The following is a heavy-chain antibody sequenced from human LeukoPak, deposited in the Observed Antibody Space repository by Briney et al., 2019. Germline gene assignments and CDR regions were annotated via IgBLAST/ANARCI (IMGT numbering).Heavy chain of an antibody. J-gene: IGHJ4*02. D-gene: IGHD6-13*01. CDR1: GISVNTSY. CDR2: IYNSGKT. V-gene: IGHV3-53*01. CDR3: TRGKLIGHSSSWYLFDH. Sequence: GGSLRLSCEVSGISVNTSYLSWVRQAPGRGLEWVSVIYNSGKTFYRDSVKGRFTISRDNSRNTVFLRMNSLRVEDTATYFCTRGKLIGHSSSWYLFDHWSQGSLVIVSS.